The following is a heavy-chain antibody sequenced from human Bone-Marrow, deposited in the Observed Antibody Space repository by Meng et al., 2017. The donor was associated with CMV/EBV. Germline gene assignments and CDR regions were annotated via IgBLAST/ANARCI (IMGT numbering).Heavy chain of an antibody. Sequence: SVKVSCKVSGVTLSSYAFNWVRRAPGQGLEWMGGIISMFGPAKYAQKFQGRVTISTDESTSTVYMELSSLRSEDTAVYYCARSGGIPYYYDNSGWMDVWGQGTTVTVSS. CDR2: IISMFGPA. J-gene: IGHJ6*02. D-gene: IGHD3-22*01. CDR1: GVTLSSYA. V-gene: IGHV1-69*05. CDR3: ARSGGIPYYYDNSGWMDV.